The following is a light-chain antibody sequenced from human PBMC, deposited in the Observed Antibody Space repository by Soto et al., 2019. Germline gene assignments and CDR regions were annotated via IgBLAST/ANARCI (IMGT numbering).Light chain of an antibody. J-gene: IGKJ1*01. V-gene: IGKV3-15*01. CDR2: GAS. CDR1: QSVSSN. Sequence: EIVMTQSPDTLSVSPGERATLSCRASQSVSSNLAWNQQKPGQAPRLLIYGASTRATGIPARFSGSGSGTEFTLTISSLQSEDFAVYYCQQYDNWPPTFGQGTKVEIK. CDR3: QQYDNWPPT.